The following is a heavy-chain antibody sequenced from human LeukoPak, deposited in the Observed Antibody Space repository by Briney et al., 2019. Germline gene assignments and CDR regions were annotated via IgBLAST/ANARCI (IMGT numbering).Heavy chain of an antibody. CDR2: IFTTGST. CDR3: ARHRTAAVIDY. Sequence: SQTLSLTCSVSGGSINGGSYYWSWIRQPAGKPLEWIGHIFTTGSTSYNPSLRTRVTISEDSSKDQFSLNLKSVTAADTAVYYCARHRTAAVIDYWGQGTLVTVSS. D-gene: IGHD6-13*01. V-gene: IGHV4-61*09. J-gene: IGHJ4*02. CDR1: GGSINGGSYY.